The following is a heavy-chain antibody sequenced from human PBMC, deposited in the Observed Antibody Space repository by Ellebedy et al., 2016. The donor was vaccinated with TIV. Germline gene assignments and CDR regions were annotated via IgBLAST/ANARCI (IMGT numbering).Heavy chain of an antibody. Sequence: GESLKISCAASGFTVSSNYMSWVRQAPGKGLEWVSVIYSGGSTYYADSVKGRFTISRDNSKNTLYLQMNSLRAEDTAVYYCAKVRYGGNGVDYWGQGTLVTVSS. CDR2: IYSGGST. V-gene: IGHV3-66*01. D-gene: IGHD4-23*01. CDR1: GFTVSSNY. J-gene: IGHJ4*02. CDR3: AKVRYGGNGVDY.